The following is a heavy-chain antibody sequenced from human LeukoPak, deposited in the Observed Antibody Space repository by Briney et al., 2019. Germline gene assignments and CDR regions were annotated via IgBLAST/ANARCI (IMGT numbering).Heavy chain of an antibody. Sequence: PGGSLRLSCAASGFTFSSYWMSWVRPAPGKGREGVANIKQDGSEKYYVGSVKGRLTISRDNAKNSLYLQLNSLRAEDTALYYCARRGYFDYWGQGTLVTVSS. CDR3: ARRGYFDY. CDR1: GFTFSSYW. CDR2: IKQDGSEK. J-gene: IGHJ4*02. V-gene: IGHV3-7*02.